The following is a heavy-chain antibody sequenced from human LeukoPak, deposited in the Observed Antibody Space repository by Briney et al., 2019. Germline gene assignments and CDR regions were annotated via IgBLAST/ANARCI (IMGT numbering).Heavy chain of an antibody. J-gene: IGHJ5*02. V-gene: IGHV3-48*01. CDR2: ITANNTTK. D-gene: IGHD6-13*01. CDR3: AAASAFSSSWRS. CDR1: GLSFSSYN. Sequence: GGSLRLSCRSSGLSFSSYNMNWVRQAPGKGPEWVAYITANNTTKYYADSVKGRFTISRDNAKKSLFLQMNSLRAEDTAVYYCAAASAFSSSWRSWGQGTVVTVSS.